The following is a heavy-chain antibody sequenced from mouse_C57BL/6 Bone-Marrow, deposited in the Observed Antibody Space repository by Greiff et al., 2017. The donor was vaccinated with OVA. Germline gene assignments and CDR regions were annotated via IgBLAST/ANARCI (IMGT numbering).Heavy chain of an antibody. CDR1: GYTFTSYW. J-gene: IGHJ2*01. V-gene: IGHV1-59*01. CDR3: ARWGYYYGSFFDY. D-gene: IGHD1-1*01. CDR2: IDPSDSYT. Sequence: QVQLQQPGAELVRPGPSVKLSCKASGYTFTSYWMHWVKQRPGQGLEWIGVIDPSDSYTNYNQKFKGKATLTVDTSSSTAYMQLSSLTSEDSAVYYCARWGYYYGSFFDYWGQGTTLTVSS.